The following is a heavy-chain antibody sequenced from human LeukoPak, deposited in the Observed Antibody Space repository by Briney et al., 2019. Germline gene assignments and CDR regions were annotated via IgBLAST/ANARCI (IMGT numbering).Heavy chain of an antibody. J-gene: IGHJ6*02. CDR2: ISWNSGSI. D-gene: IGHD3-10*01. CDR3: ARGFGLLYYYYYGMDV. V-gene: IGHV3-9*01. Sequence: GGSLRLSCAASGFTFSSYWMHWVRQAPGKGLEWVSGISWNSGSIGYADSVKGRFTISRDNAKNSLYLQMNSLRAEDTALYYCARGFGLLYYYYYGMDVWGQGTTVTVSS. CDR1: GFTFSSYW.